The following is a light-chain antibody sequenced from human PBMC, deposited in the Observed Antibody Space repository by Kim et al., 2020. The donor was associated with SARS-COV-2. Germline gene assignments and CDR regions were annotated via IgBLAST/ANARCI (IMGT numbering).Light chain of an antibody. J-gene: IGKJ1*01. CDR1: RSVGSQ. CDR3: QQRSNWPVT. Sequence: LSPGERAPPACRASRSVGSQLAWYQQTPGQAPRLLIYDASNRAAGIPARFSGSGSGTDFTLTIISLESEDFAIYYCQQRSNWPVTFGQGTKVDIK. V-gene: IGKV3-11*01. CDR2: DAS.